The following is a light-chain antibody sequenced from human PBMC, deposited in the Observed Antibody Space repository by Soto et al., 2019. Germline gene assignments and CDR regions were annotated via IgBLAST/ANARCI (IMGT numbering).Light chain of an antibody. CDR1: QSLLHTTGKTH. V-gene: IGKV2D-29*02. Sequence: DIVVTQTPLSLSVTPGQPASISCKSSQSLLHTTGKTHLYWYLQRPGQSPQLLIYEVSNRFSGVPDRFSGRGSGTDFTLKISRVEAEDVGVYYCVQCIQIPYTFGQGTKLEI. CDR3: VQCIQIPYT. CDR2: EVS. J-gene: IGKJ2*01.